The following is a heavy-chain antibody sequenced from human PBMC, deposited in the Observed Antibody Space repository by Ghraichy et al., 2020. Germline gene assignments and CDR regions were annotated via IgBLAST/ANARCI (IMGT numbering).Heavy chain of an antibody. CDR1: GFTFSSYA. Sequence: GESLNISCAASGFTFSSYAMSWVRQAPGKGLEWVSAISGSGGSTYYADSVKGRFTISRDNSKNTLYLQMNSLRAEDTAVYYCAKDPPTGGYFDYWGQGTLVTVSS. CDR2: ISGSGGST. V-gene: IGHV3-23*01. D-gene: IGHD3-10*01. J-gene: IGHJ4*02. CDR3: AKDPPTGGYFDY.